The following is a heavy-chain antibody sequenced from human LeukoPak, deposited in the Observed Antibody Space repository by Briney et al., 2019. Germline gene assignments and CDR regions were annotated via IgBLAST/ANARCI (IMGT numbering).Heavy chain of an antibody. V-gene: IGHV3-11*06. CDR1: GFTFSDCY. CDR3: TITITFGGVIAPDY. D-gene: IGHD3-16*02. J-gene: IGHJ4*02. Sequence: GGSLRLSCAASGFTFSDCYMSWIRQAPGKGLEWVSYISSSSSYTNYADSVKGRFTISRDNAKNSLYLQMNSLRAEDTAVYYCTITITFGGVIAPDYWGQGTLVTVSS. CDR2: ISSSSSYT.